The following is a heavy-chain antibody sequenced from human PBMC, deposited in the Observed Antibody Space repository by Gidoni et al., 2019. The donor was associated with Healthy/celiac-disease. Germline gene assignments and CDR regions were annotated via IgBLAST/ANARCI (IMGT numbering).Heavy chain of an antibody. CDR2: IRSKAYGGTT. V-gene: IGHV3-49*03. Sequence: EVQLVESGGGLVQPGRSLRLSCTASGFTFGDYAMSGFRQGPGKGLEWVGFIRSKAYGGTTEYAASVKGRFTISRDDSKSIAYLQMNSLKTEDTAVYYCTRDFWSGYSNFDYWGQGTLVTVSS. CDR1: GFTFGDYA. D-gene: IGHD3-3*01. J-gene: IGHJ4*02. CDR3: TRDFWSGYSNFDY.